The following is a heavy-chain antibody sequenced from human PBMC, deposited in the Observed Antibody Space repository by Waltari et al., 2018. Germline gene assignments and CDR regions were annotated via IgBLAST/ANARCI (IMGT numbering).Heavy chain of an antibody. CDR2: INKDGTEN. CDR3: VRDRAYYAFDY. J-gene: IGHJ4*02. CDR1: GFTFTSHW. Sequence: EVHLLESGGGLVQPGGSLRLSCVVSGFTFTSHWMYWVRQAPGKGLEWVANINKDGTENHYVGSVNGRFTISRDNTKNSLYLEMSSLRADDTAVYYCVRDRAYYAFDYWGQGNLVTVSS. D-gene: IGHD3-3*01. V-gene: IGHV3-7*01.